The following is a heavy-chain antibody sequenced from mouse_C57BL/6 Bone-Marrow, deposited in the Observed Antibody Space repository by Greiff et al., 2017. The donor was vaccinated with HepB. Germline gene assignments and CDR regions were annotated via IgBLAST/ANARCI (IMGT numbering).Heavy chain of an antibody. D-gene: IGHD1-1*01. CDR3: ARCPLIYYYGYFDY. CDR1: GYTFTSYG. J-gene: IGHJ2*01. V-gene: IGHV1-81*01. Sequence: QVQLQQSGAELARPGASVKLSCKASGYTFTSYGISWVKQRTGQGLEWIGEIYPRSGNTYYNEKFKGKATLTADKSPSTAYMELRSLTSEDSAVYFCARCPLIYYYGYFDYWGQGTTLTVSS. CDR2: IYPRSGNT.